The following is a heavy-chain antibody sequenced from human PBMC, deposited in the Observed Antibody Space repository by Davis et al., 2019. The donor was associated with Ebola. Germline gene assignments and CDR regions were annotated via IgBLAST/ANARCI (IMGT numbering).Heavy chain of an antibody. V-gene: IGHV4-34*01. D-gene: IGHD5-12*01. Sequence: GSLRLSCAVYGGSFSGYYWSWIRQPPGKGLEWIGEINHSGSTNYNPSLKSRVTISVDTSKNQFSLKLSSVTAADTAVYYCARAKGRYSGYVDPWGQGTLVTVSS. J-gene: IGHJ5*02. CDR1: GGSFSGYY. CDR3: ARAKGRYSGYVDP. CDR2: INHSGST.